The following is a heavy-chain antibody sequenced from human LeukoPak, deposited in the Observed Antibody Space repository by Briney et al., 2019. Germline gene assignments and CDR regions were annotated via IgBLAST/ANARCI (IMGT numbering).Heavy chain of an antibody. J-gene: IGHJ4*02. Sequence: ASVTVSCKASGYTFTDYYMHWVRQAPGQGLEWIGWINPNSGGTNYAQKFQGRVTMTRDTSISTAYMELSRLRSDDTAVYYCARDILVAPEDDYWGQGTLVTVSS. CDR3: ARDILVAPEDDY. V-gene: IGHV1-2*02. CDR2: INPNSGGT. D-gene: IGHD1-14*01. CDR1: GYTFTDYY.